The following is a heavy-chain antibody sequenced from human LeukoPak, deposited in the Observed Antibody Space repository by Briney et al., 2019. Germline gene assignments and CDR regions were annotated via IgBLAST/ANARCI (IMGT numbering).Heavy chain of an antibody. CDR2: INTNTGNP. V-gene: IGHV7-4-1*02. CDR3: ARRDSVLRFDP. Sequence: ASVKVSCKASGYTFTSYDINWVRQATGQGLEWMGWINTNTGNPTYAQGFTGRFVFSLDTSVSTAYLQISSLKAEDTAVYYCARRDSVLRFDPWGQGTLVTVSS. J-gene: IGHJ5*02. CDR1: GYTFTSYD.